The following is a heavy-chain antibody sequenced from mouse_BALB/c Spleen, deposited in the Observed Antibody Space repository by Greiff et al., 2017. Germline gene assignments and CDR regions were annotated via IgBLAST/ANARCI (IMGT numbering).Heavy chain of an antibody. CDR1: GYTFTDYA. CDR2: ISTYYGDA. V-gene: IGHV1S137*01. CDR3: ARWRSFAY. Sequence: VQLQQSGAELVRPGVSVKISCKGSGYTFTDYAMHWVKQSHAKSLEWIGVISTYYGDASYNQKFKGKATMTSDKSSSTAYMELSSLTSEDSAVYYCARWRSFAYWGQGTLVTVSA. J-gene: IGHJ3*01.